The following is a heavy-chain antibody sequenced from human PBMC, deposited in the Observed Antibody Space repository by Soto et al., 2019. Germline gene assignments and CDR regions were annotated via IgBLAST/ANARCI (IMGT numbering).Heavy chain of an antibody. D-gene: IGHD6-19*01. V-gene: IGHV4-34*01. Sequence: QVQLPQWGAGLLKPSETLSLTCAVYGGSFSGYYWNWIRQPPGKGLQWIGKINHLGSTNYNPSLKSRVTISVDTAKNQFSLTVRSVTAADTAVYYCSRFDSSGWYFDYWGKGNLVTVSS. J-gene: IGHJ4*02. CDR2: INHLGST. CDR1: GGSFSGYY. CDR3: SRFDSSGWYFDY.